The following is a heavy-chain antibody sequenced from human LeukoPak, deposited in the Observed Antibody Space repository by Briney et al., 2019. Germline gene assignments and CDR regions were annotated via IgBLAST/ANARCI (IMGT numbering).Heavy chain of an antibody. CDR3: AKVISSGGSCYEY. Sequence: GGSLRLSCAASGFTFSSYWMSWVRQAPGKGLEWVANIKQDGSEKYYVDSVKGRFTISRDNAKNTLYLQMNSLRAEDTAVYYCAKVISSGGSCYEYWGQGTLVTVSS. CDR1: GFTFSSYW. J-gene: IGHJ4*02. CDR2: IKQDGSEK. V-gene: IGHV3-7*03. D-gene: IGHD2-15*01.